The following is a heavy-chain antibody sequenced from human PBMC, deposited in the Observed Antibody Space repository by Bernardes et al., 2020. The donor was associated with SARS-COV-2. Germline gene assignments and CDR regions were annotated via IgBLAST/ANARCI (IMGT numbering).Heavy chain of an antibody. J-gene: IGHJ4*02. Sequence: SGPTLLKPTQTLTLTCPFSVFSLSPSGMCVSWIRQPPGKALEWLARIDWDDDKYYSTSLKTRLTISKDTSKNQVVLTMTNMDPVDTATYYCARIPSDSSGYYFDYWGQGTLVTVSS. CDR2: IDWDDDK. CDR3: ARIPSDSSGYYFDY. CDR1: VFSLSPSGMC. V-gene: IGHV2-70*11. D-gene: IGHD3-22*01.